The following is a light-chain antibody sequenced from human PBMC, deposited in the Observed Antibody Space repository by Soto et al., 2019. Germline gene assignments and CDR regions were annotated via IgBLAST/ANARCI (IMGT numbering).Light chain of an antibody. CDR1: SGDIGGYNS. CDR3: SSFTSSSTWV. CDR2: EVV. J-gene: IGLJ3*02. V-gene: IGLV2-14*01. Sequence: QCALTQPASVFGSPGQSITISCTGTSGDIGGYNSVSWYQQHPGKAPKLLIYEVVKRPSGVSNRFSGSKSGNTASLTISGLQADDEADYYCSSFTSSSTWVFGGGTKLTVL.